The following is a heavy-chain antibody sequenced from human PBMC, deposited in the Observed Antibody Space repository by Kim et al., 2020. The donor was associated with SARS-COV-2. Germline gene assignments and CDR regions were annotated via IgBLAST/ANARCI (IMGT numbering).Heavy chain of an antibody. D-gene: IGHD3-22*01. J-gene: IGHJ4*02. CDR2: ISYDGSNK. CDR3: AKDGYYYDSSGNPDY. Sequence: GGSLRLSCAASGFTFSSYGMHWVRQAPGKGLEWVAVISYDGSNKYYADSVKGRFTISRDNSKNTLYLQMNSLRAEDTAVYYCAKDGYYYDSSGNPDYWGQGTLVTVSS. CDR1: GFTFSSYG. V-gene: IGHV3-30*18.